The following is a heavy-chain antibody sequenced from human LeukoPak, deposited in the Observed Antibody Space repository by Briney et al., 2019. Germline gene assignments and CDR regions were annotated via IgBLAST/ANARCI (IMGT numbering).Heavy chain of an antibody. Sequence: GRSLRLSCVASGFTFSSYAMHWGRQAPGKGLKWVAVISYDGSYMSYADSVKGRFTISRDNSKNTLYVQMNSLRAEDTAVYYCARGQHWRVESHAFDIWGQGTMVTVSS. CDR1: GFTFSSYA. CDR3: ARGQHWRVESHAFDI. D-gene: IGHD3-3*01. V-gene: IGHV3-30*04. J-gene: IGHJ3*02. CDR2: ISYDGSYM.